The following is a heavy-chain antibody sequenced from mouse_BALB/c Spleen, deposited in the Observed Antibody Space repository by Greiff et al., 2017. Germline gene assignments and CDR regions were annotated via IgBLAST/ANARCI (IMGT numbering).Heavy chain of an antibody. Sequence: VQVVESGPGLVQPSQSLSITCTVSGFSLTSYGVHWVRQSPGKGLEWLGVIWSGGSTDYNAAFISRLSISKDNSKSQVFFKMNSLQANDTAIYYCARGCYRYDRDYAMDYWGQGTSVTVSS. CDR1: GFSLTSYG. D-gene: IGHD2-14*01. V-gene: IGHV2-2*02. CDR3: ARGCYRYDRDYAMDY. J-gene: IGHJ4*01. CDR2: IWSGGST.